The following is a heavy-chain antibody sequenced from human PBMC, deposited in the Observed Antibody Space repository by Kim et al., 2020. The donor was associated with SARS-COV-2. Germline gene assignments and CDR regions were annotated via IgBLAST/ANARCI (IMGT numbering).Heavy chain of an antibody. CDR3: ARGAPTPGYYYSGMDV. Sequence: LRSRVPISGDTSKNQFSLKLSSVPAADAAVYYCARGAPTPGYYYSGMDVWGQGTTVTVSS. J-gene: IGHJ6*02. V-gene: IGHV4-59*09.